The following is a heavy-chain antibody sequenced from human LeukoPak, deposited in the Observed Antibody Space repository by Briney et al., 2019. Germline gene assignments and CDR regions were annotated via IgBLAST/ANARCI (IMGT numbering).Heavy chain of an antibody. J-gene: IGHJ4*02. CDR3: VRGDRYFFDY. CDR2: IGNTGRTI. Sequence: GGSLRLSCAASGFRLSSYEMNWVRQAPGRGLEWVSYIGNTGRTIYYVDSVKGRFTVSRDDAKNSLYLQMNSLRAEDTAIYYCVRGDRYFFDYWGQGTLVTVSS. CDR1: GFRLSSYE. V-gene: IGHV3-48*03. D-gene: IGHD1-14*01.